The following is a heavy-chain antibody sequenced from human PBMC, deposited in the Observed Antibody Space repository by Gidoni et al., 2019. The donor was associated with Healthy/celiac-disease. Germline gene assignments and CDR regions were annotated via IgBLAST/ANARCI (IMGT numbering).Heavy chain of an antibody. D-gene: IGHD5-18*01. V-gene: IGHV4-59*08. CDR2: IYYSGST. CDR1: GGSISSYY. CDR3: ARLDVDTAMVFDY. Sequence: QVQLQESGPGLVKPSETLSLTCTVSGGSISSYYWSWIRQPPGKGLEWIGYIYYSGSTNYNPSLKSRVTISVDTSKNQFSLKLSSVTAADTAVYYCARLDVDTAMVFDYWGQGTLVTVSS. J-gene: IGHJ4*02.